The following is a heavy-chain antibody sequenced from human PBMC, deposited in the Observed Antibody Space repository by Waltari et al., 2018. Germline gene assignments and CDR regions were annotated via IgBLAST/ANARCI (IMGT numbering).Heavy chain of an antibody. CDR2: IGGSGGST. J-gene: IGHJ6*02. Sequence: EVQLLESGGGLVQPGGSLRLSCAASGFTFSSYAMSWVRQAPGKGLEWVSAIGGSGGSTYYADSVKGRFTSFRDNSKNTLYLQMNSLRAEDTAVYYCAGGNYPYYYYYGMDVWGQGTTVTVSS. V-gene: IGHV3-23*01. CDR1: GFTFSSYA. D-gene: IGHD4-4*01. CDR3: AGGNYPYYYYYGMDV.